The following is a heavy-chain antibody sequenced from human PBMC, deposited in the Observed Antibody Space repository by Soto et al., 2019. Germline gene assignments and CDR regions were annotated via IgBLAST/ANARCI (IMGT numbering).Heavy chain of an antibody. J-gene: IGHJ4*02. Sequence: SETLSLTCTVSGGSISSYYWSWIRQPPGKGLEWIGYIYYSGGTNYNPSLKSRVTISVDKSKNQFSLKLSSVTAADTAVYYCARVKVRGVNFDDWGKGTLVTVSS. CDR3: ARVKVRGVNFDD. CDR2: IYYSGGT. V-gene: IGHV4-59*12. D-gene: IGHD3-10*01. CDR1: GGSISSYY.